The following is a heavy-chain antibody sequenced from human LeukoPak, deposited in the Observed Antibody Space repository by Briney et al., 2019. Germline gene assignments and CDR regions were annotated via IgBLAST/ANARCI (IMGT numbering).Heavy chain of an antibody. Sequence: PGGSLRLSCAASGFTFSSYSMNWVRQAPGKGLEWVSSISSSSSYIYYADSVKGRFTISRDNAKNSLYLQMNSLRAEDTAEYYCARAMTTVTTYYYWGQGTLVTVSS. J-gene: IGHJ4*02. CDR3: ARAMTTVTTYYY. V-gene: IGHV3-21*01. D-gene: IGHD4-17*01. CDR1: GFTFSSYS. CDR2: ISSSSSYI.